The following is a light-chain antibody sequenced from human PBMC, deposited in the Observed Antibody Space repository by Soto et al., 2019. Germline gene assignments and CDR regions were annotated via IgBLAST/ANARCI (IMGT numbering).Light chain of an antibody. Sequence: EIVMTQSPATLSVSPGEGVTLSCRASQSVNSNLAWYQQKPGQAPRLLIYGASTRATGIPARFSGSGSGTEFTLTISSLQSEDFAVYYCQQYDNWPPTFGGGTKVDI. V-gene: IGKV3D-15*01. J-gene: IGKJ4*01. CDR2: GAS. CDR3: QQYDNWPPT. CDR1: QSVNSN.